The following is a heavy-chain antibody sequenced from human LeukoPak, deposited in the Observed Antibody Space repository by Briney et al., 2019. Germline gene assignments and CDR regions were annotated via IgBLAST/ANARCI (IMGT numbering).Heavy chain of an antibody. J-gene: IGHJ3*02. CDR2: IIPIFGTA. Sequence: ASVKVSCKASGGTFSSYTISWVRQAPGQGLEWMGRIIPIFGTANYAQKFQGRVTITTDESTSTAYMELSSLRSEDTAVYYCATPGYCSGGSCYSDAFDIWGQGTMVTVSS. D-gene: IGHD2-15*01. CDR1: GGTFSSYT. V-gene: IGHV1-69*05. CDR3: ATPGYCSGGSCYSDAFDI.